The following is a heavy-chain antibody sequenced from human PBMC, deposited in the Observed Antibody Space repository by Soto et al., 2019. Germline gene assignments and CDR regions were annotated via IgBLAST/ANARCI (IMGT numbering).Heavy chain of an antibody. Sequence: QVQLVQSGAEVKKPGSSVKVSCKASGGTFSSYAITWMRQAPGQGLEWMGGIIPQFGTADYAQKFQGRVTITADESTSTAYMDLSSLRSDDTGIYYCARVNDDGEFGIRGDRFYDAMDVWGQGTTVTVSS. J-gene: IGHJ6*02. D-gene: IGHD4-17*01. CDR3: ARVNDDGEFGIRGDRFYDAMDV. CDR2: IIPQFGTA. CDR1: GGTFSSYA. V-gene: IGHV1-69*01.